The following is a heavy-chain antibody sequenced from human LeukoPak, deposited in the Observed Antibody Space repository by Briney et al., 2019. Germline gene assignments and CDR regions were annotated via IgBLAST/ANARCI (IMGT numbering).Heavy chain of an antibody. CDR1: GFPLSSYW. Sequence: GGSLRLFCAASGFPLSSYWMLGVREARGKTLVCVSRLNNGGNRTRYADSVKRRFTISRENAKNTLYLQMNSLRAEDTAVYYCATGYGSGSAGLDYWGQGTLVTVSS. D-gene: IGHD3-10*01. V-gene: IGHV3-74*01. CDR2: LNNGGNRT. CDR3: ATGYGSGSAGLDY. J-gene: IGHJ4*02.